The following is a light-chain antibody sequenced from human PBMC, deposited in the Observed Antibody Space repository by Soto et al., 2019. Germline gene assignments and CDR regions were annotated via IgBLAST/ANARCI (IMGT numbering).Light chain of an antibody. CDR2: DVS. CDR3: SSYTSSSLYV. Sequence: QSVLTQPASVSGSPGQSITISCTGTSSDVGGYSYVSWYQQLPGKAPKLMIYDVSDRPSGVSNRFSGSKSGNTASLTISGLQAEDEADYYRSSYTSSSLYVFGTGTKGTVL. J-gene: IGLJ1*01. CDR1: SSDVGGYSY. V-gene: IGLV2-14*01.